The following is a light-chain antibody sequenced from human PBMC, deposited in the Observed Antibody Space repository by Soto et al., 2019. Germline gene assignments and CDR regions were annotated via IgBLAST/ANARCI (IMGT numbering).Light chain of an antibody. V-gene: IGKV1-27*01. CDR2: EAS. CDR1: QDISGH. J-gene: IGKJ1*01. Sequence: DIQVTQSPSSLSASVGDRVTITCRASQDISGHLAWYQQKPGKVPKLLLYEASTLHSRVPSRFSASGSGTDFTLTISSLQPEDVATYYCQKDNGTPRTFGQGTKVELK. CDR3: QKDNGTPRT.